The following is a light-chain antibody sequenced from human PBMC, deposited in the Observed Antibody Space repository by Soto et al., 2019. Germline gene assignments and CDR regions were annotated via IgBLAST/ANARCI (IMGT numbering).Light chain of an antibody. CDR3: QQTYTLPRT. CDR2: DAS. J-gene: IGKJ1*01. V-gene: IGKV1-5*01. CDR1: QSISSW. Sequence: VQMTQSPSTLSASVGDRVIITCRASQSISSWLAWYQQKPGKVPNLLIYDASSLESGVPSRFSGSGSGTEFTLTINGLQPEDFATYYCQQTYTLPRTFAQGTKVDIK.